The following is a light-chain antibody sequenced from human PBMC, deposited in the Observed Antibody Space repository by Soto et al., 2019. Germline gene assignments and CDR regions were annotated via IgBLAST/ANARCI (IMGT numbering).Light chain of an antibody. J-gene: IGKJ1*01. V-gene: IGKV1-39*01. CDR1: QSVSIH. Sequence: DIQKTQSPSSLSASVGDRVSLTCQASQSVSIHLNWYQQRPGKAPKVLIYDASNLQTGVPSRFSGRGSGTEFTLTISSLQPEDFASYYCQQSYTYPRTFGQGTRVEI. CDR3: QQSYTYPRT. CDR2: DAS.